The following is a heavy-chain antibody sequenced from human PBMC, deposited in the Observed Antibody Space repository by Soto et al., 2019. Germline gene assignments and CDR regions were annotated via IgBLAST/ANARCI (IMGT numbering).Heavy chain of an antibody. J-gene: IGHJ4*02. CDR3: ASSITGFDY. Sequence: GGSLRLSCGASGFTFSSYWMSWVRQAPGKGLEWVANIKQDGSEKYYVDSVKGRFTISRDNAKNSLYLQMNSLRAEDTAVYYCASSITGFDYWGQGTLVTVSS. V-gene: IGHV3-7*03. D-gene: IGHD1-20*01. CDR2: IKQDGSEK. CDR1: GFTFSSYW.